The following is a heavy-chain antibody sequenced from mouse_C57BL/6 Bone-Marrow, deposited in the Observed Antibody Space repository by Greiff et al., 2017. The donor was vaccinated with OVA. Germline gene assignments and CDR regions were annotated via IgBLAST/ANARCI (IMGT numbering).Heavy chain of an antibody. CDR1: GYTFTDYY. V-gene: IGHV1-75*01. CDR3: ARKNYGSSSWFAY. D-gene: IGHD1-1*01. Sequence: QVQLKQSGPELVKPGASVKISCKASGYTFTDYYINWVKQRPGQGLEWIGWIFPGSGSTYYNEKFKGKATLTVDKSSSTAYMLLSSLTSEDSAVYFCARKNYGSSSWFAYWGQGTLVTVSA. J-gene: IGHJ3*01. CDR2: IFPGSGST.